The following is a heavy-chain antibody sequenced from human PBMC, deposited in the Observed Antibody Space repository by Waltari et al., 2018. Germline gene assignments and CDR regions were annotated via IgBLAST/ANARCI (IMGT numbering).Heavy chain of an antibody. V-gene: IGHV4-34*01. CDR2: TNHSGST. CDR1: GGSFSGYY. CDR3: ARGEVVVVAATLYYYYGMDV. D-gene: IGHD2-15*01. J-gene: IGHJ6*02. Sequence: QVQLQQWGAGLLKPSETLSLTCAVYGGSFSGYYWSWIRQPPGKGLEWIGETNHSGSTNYNPSLKSRVTISVDTSKNQFSLKLSSVTAADTAVYYCARGEVVVVAATLYYYYGMDVWGQGTTVTVSS.